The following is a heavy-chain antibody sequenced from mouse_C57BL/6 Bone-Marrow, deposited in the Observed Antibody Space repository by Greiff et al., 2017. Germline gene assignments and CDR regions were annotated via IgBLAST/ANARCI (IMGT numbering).Heavy chain of an antibody. J-gene: IGHJ2*01. D-gene: IGHD1-1*01. V-gene: IGHV1-55*01. Sequence: QVHVKQSGAELVKPGASVKMSCKASGYTFTSSWITWVKQRPGHGLEWIGDIYPGSGSTNYNEKFKSKATLTVDTSSSTAYMQLSSLASKDSAVYYSARDWDALVDGSSYWGQGTTLTVSS. CDR2: IYPGSGST. CDR1: GYTFTSSW. CDR3: ARDWDALVDGSSY.